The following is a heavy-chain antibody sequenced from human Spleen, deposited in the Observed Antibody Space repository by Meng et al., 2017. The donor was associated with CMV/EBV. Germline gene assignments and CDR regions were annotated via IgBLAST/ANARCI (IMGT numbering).Heavy chain of an antibody. J-gene: IGHJ2*01. Sequence: ITYRRKEKKRERKARGKGMEWEADRTKEGRKKKKEDKEKGRITKRRENSKNTMYLQMNSLRAEDTAVYYSAKDRAGSYTLDWYFDLWGRGTLVTVSS. CDR1: ITYRRKE. CDR2: RTKEGRKK. V-gene: IGHV3-30*18. D-gene: IGHD1-26*01. CDR3: AKDRAGSYTLDWYFDL.